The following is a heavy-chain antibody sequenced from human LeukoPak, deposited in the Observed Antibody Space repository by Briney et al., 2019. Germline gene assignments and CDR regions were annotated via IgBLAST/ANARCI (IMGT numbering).Heavy chain of an antibody. Sequence: GGSLRLSCAASGFTFSTFGMHWVRQSPGKGLEWLALIWFDGRDQDYADPVKGRFTVSRDNAKNSLYLQMNSLRAEDTAVYYCARDGYSSSSFDYWGQGTLVTVSS. J-gene: IGHJ4*02. D-gene: IGHD6-13*01. V-gene: IGHV3-33*01. CDR1: GFTFSTFG. CDR3: ARDGYSSSSFDY. CDR2: IWFDGRDQ.